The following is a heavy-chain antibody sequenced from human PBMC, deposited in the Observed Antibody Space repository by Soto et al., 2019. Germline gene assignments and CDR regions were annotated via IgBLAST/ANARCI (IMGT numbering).Heavy chain of an antibody. CDR3: ARDRPARASGYPLSPPYYYYVMDV. CDR2: IYYNGST. D-gene: IGHD5-12*01. CDR1: GGSISSYC. V-gene: IGHV4-59*01. J-gene: IGHJ6*02. Sequence: TLSLTCTVSGGSISSYCWRWIRQPPGKGMEWIGYIYYNGSTNYNPSLKSRVTISVDTSKNQFSLKLSSVTAADTAVYYCARDRPARASGYPLSPPYYYYVMDVWGQGTTVTVSS.